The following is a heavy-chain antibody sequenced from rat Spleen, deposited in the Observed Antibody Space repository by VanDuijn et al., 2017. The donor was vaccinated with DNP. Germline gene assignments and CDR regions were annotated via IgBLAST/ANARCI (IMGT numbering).Heavy chain of an antibody. J-gene: IGHJ2*01. CDR3: ARGPGRLYYFDY. CDR2: ISTSGGST. Sequence: EVQLVESGGGLVQPGRSLKLSCAASGFTFSNYDMAWVRQAPTKGLEWVASISTSGGSTYYRDSVKGRFTVSRDNAKSTLYLQMDSLRSEDTATYYCARGPGRLYYFDYWGQGVMVTVSS. D-gene: IGHD4-2*01. CDR1: GFTFSNYD. V-gene: IGHV5-25*01.